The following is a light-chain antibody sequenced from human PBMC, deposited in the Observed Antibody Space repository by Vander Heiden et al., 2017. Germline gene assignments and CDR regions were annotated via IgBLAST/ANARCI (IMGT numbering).Light chain of an antibody. CDR2: GNN. Sequence: QSVLTQPPSVSGAPGQRVTLSCTGTSSNIGAGYDVHWYQQLPGTAPKLLIYGNNNRPSGVPDRFSGSKSGTSASLAITGLQDEDEADYFCQSYDSSLTFYVFGTGTKITVL. CDR3: QSYDSSLTFYV. CDR1: SSNIGAGYD. J-gene: IGLJ1*01. V-gene: IGLV1-40*01.